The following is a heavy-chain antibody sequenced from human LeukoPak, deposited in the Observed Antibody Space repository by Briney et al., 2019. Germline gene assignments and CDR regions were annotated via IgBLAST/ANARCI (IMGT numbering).Heavy chain of an antibody. V-gene: IGHV1-18*01. D-gene: IGHD6-6*01. CDR1: GYIFTSYG. J-gene: IGHJ4*02. Sequence: ASVKVSCKASGYIFTSYGISWVRQAPGQGLEWMGWISAYNGNTNYAQKLQGRVTMTTDTSTSTAYMELRSLRSDDTAVYYCARGAGSSMSKYYFDYWGQGTLVTVSS. CDR3: ARGAGSSMSKYYFDY. CDR2: ISAYNGNT.